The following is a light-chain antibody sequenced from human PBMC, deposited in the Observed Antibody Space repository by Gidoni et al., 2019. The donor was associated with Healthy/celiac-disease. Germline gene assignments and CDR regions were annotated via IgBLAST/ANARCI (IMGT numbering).Light chain of an antibody. J-gene: IGLJ3*02. CDR2: DVS. CDR1: SSDVGGYNY. CDR3: CSYAGSYTVWV. V-gene: IGLV2-11*01. Sequence: QSALTQPRSVSGSPGQSVTISCTGTSSDVGGYNYVSWYQQHPGKAPKLMIYDVSMRPSGVPGRFSGSKSGNTASLTISGLQAEDEADYYCCSYAGSYTVWVFGGGTKLTVL.